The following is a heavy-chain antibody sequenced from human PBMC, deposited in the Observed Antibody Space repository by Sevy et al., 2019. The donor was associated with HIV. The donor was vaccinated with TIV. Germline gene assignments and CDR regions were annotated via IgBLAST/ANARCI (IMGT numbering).Heavy chain of an antibody. D-gene: IGHD6-25*01. V-gene: IGHV5-51*01. CDR3: ASYGIAGASDAFDI. CDR1: GYSFTSYW. CDR2: NYPGDSDT. Sequence: GEALKISCKSSGYSFTSYWIGWVRQMPGKGLEWMGNNYPGDSDTRYSPSFQGQVTISDDQSISTAYLQRNSLKASDTAMYSCASYGIAGASDAFDIWGQGTMVTVSS. J-gene: IGHJ3*02.